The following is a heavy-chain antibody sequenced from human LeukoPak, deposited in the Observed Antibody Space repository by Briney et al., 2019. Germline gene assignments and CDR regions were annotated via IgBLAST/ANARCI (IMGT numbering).Heavy chain of an antibody. Sequence: GGSLRLSCAASGFTVISNYINWVRQAPGKGLEWVSVIYSGGTTYYADSVRGRFTISRDISKNTLYLQMNSLRAEDTALYYCARGFGLERQQAIDHWGQGTLVTVSS. D-gene: IGHD1-1*01. CDR3: ARGFGLERQQAIDH. CDR2: IYSGGTT. J-gene: IGHJ4*02. V-gene: IGHV3-53*01. CDR1: GFTVISNY.